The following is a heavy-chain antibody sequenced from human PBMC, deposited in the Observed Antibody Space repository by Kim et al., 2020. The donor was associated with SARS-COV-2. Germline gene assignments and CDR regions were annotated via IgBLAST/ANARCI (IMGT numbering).Heavy chain of an antibody. CDR2: INWNGGST. Sequence: GGSLRLSCAASGFTFGDYGMSWVRQAPGKGLEWVSGINWNGGSTGYADSVKGRFTISRDNAKNCLYLQMNSLSAEDTALYYCGRGRKEWLNSYYYYGMDVWGQGTTVTVSS. CDR1: GFTFGDYG. J-gene: IGHJ6*02. CDR3: GRGRKEWLNSYYYYGMDV. D-gene: IGHD3-3*01. V-gene: IGHV3-20*04.